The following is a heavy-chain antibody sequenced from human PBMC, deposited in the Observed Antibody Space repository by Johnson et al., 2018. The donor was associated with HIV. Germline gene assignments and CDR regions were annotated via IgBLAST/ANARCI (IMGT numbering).Heavy chain of an antibody. CDR2: ITWNSGKI. J-gene: IGHJ3*02. CDR1: GFSIKDYA. D-gene: IGHD3-3*01. Sequence: VQLVESGGGLVQPARSLRLSCAASGFSIKDYAMHWVRQAPGKGLEWVSGITWNSGKIDYGGSVKGRFTISRDDAKNSLYLQMNSLRAEDTALYYCAKDGTIEYAFDIWGQGIMVTVSS. V-gene: IGHV3-9*01. CDR3: AKDGTIEYAFDI.